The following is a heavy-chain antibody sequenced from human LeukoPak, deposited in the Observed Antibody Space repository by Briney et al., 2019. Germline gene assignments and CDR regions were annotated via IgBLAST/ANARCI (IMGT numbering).Heavy chain of an antibody. D-gene: IGHD4-23*01. CDR3: ARVDVVTVGKNAFDI. CDR2: TYTGGGT. V-gene: IGHV3-53*01. CDR1: GFTVSSNY. J-gene: IGHJ3*02. Sequence: GGSLRLSCAASGFTVSSNYMSWVRQAPGEGLEWVSVTYTGGGTNYADSVKDRFSISRDNSKNTLYLQMISLRAEDTAVYYCARVDVVTVGKNAFDIWGQGTMVTVSS.